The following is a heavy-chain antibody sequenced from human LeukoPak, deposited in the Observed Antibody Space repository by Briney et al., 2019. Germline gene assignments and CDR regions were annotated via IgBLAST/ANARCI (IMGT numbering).Heavy chain of an antibody. CDR1: GYSFTNYW. J-gene: IGHJ4*02. CDR3: ARGDGDGSYADY. CDR2: IYPGDSDT. Sequence: GALKISRKGFGYSFTNYWVGWGGPMPGESPEWMGIIYPGDSDTRYSPSFQGQVTISADKSISTAYLQWSSLKASDTAMYYCARGDGDGSYADYWGQGTLVTVSS. V-gene: IGHV5-51*01. D-gene: IGHD1-26*01.